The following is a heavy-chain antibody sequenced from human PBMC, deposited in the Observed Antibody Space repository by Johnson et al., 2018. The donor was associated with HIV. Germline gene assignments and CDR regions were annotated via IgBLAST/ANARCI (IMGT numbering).Heavy chain of an antibody. J-gene: IGHJ3*02. CDR3: ARVLRGYDAFDI. CDR2: ISRSGTTI. CDR1: GFTFTDYQ. D-gene: IGHD6-25*01. V-gene: IGHV3-11*04. Sequence: QVQLVESGGGLVKPGGSLRLSCAASGFTFTDYQMSWIRQAPGKGLEWVSYISRSGTTIYYADSVQGRFTVSRDNAKNSLDLQMNSLRADDTAGYYCARVLRGYDAFDIWGQGTRVTVSS.